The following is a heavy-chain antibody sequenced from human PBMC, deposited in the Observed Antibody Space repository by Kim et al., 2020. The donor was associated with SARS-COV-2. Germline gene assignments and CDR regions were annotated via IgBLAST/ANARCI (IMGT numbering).Heavy chain of an antibody. CDR1: GFSLSTSAG. CDR3: AHASGYDLDY. D-gene: IGHD5-12*01. J-gene: IGHJ4*02. Sequence: SGPTLVNPTQTVTLTCTFSGFSLSTSAGVGWIRQPPGKALEWLALIYWDDDKRYSPSLKSRLTITMDTSRNQVVLTMSNMDPVDTATYYCAHASGYDLDYWGQGTLVTVSS. V-gene: IGHV2-5*02. CDR2: IYWDDDK.